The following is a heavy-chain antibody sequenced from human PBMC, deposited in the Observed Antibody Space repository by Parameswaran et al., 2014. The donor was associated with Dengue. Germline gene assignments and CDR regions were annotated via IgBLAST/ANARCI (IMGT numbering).Heavy chain of an antibody. V-gene: IGHV3-53*01. CDR1: GFTVGNNY. Sequence: GESLKISCAASGFTVGNNYMSWVRQAPGKGLEWVSVIYSGGSTFYTDSVKGRFTISRDNSKNTLYLQMNSLRVEDTAVYYCARRAYGSGSYYDYWGQGTLVTVSS. CDR2: IYSGGST. D-gene: IGHD3-10*01. J-gene: IGHJ4*02. CDR3: ARRAYGSGSYYDY.